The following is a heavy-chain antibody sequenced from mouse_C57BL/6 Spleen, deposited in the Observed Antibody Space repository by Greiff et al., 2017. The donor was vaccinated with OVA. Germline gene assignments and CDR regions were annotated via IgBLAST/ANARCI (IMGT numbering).Heavy chain of an antibody. J-gene: IGHJ3*01. CDR3: ARPFYYYGSSSFAY. V-gene: IGHV5-17*01. CDR2: ISSGSSTI. CDR1: GFTFSDYG. D-gene: IGHD1-1*01. Sequence: EVKLMESGGGLVKPGGSLKLSCAASGFTFSDYGMHWVRQAPEKGLEWVAYISSGSSTIYYADTVKGRFTISRDNAKNTLFLQMTSLMSEDTAMYYCARPFYYYGSSSFAYWGKGTLVTVSA.